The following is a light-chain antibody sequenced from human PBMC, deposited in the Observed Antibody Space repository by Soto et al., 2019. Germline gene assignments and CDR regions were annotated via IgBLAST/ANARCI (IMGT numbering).Light chain of an antibody. Sequence: QSALTQPPSASGSLGQSVTISCTGTSSDVGGHNYVSWHQQHPGKAPKVMIYEVTKRPPGVPDRFSGSKSGNTASLTVSGLQAEDEADYYCSSFAGGGNPVLLGGGTKLPVL. J-gene: IGLJ2*01. CDR1: SSDVGGHNY. CDR2: EVT. CDR3: SSFAGGGNPVL. V-gene: IGLV2-8*01.